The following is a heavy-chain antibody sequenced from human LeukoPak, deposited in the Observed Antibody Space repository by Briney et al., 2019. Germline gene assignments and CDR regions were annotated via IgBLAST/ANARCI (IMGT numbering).Heavy chain of an antibody. CDR2: IFGNGDTT. D-gene: IGHD4-17*01. V-gene: IGHV3-23*01. CDR3: AKDASNDGDYGFDP. Sequence: PGGSLRLSCAASGFSFSSYAMNWVRQAPGKGLEWVSIIFGNGDTTYYADSVKGRFTVSRDNSKDTLYLQMNSLRAEDTAVYYCAKDASNDGDYGFDPWGQGTLVTVSS. J-gene: IGHJ5*02. CDR1: GFSFSSYA.